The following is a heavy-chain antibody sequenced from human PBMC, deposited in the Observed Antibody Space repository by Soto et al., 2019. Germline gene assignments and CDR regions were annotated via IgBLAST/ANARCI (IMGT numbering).Heavy chain of an antibody. Sequence: QVHLVQSGAEVKKPGASVNVSCKASGYIFTNYAIHWVRQAPGQRLEWMGRINAGDGNTRYSQNFQDRVTITRDTSASTAYMQLSSLTSEDSTLYFCARGSVSFESWGQGTLVTVSS. V-gene: IGHV1-3*01. CDR3: ARGSVSFES. CDR2: INAGDGNT. CDR1: GYIFTNYA. D-gene: IGHD3-10*01. J-gene: IGHJ4*02.